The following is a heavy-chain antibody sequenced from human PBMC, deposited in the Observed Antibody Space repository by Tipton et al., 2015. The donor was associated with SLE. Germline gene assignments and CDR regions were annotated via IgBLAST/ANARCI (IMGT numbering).Heavy chain of an antibody. J-gene: IGHJ5*02. CDR3: ATIAATGHNWFDP. D-gene: IGHD6-13*01. CDR1: GGSISSYY. Sequence: TLSLTCTVSGGSISSYYWSWIRQPPGKGLEWIGEINHSGSTNYNPSLKSRVTISLDTSKNQFSLNLSSVTAADTAVYYCATIAATGHNWFDPWGQGTLVTVSS. CDR2: INHSGST. V-gene: IGHV4-34*01.